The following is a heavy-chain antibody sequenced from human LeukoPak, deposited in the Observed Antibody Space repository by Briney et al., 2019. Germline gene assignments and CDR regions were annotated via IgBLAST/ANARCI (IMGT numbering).Heavy chain of an antibody. CDR1: GGSFSGYY. CDR2: INHSGST. J-gene: IGHJ4*02. D-gene: IGHD3-16*01. CDR3: ARVVGDLRRLDY. Sequence: SETLSLTCASYGGSFSGYYWSWIRQPPGKGLEWIGEINHSGSTNYNPSLKSRVTISVDTSKNQFSLKLSSVTAADTAVYYCARVVGDLRRLDYWGQGTLVTVSS. V-gene: IGHV4-34*01.